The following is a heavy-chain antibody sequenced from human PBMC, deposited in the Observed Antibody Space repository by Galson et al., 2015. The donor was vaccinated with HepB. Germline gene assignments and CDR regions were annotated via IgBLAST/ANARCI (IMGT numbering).Heavy chain of an antibody. CDR1: GGSVSSGSYY. CDR3: ARDLGNYYFDY. CDR2: IYYSGST. J-gene: IGHJ4*02. V-gene: IGHV4-61*01. D-gene: IGHD7-27*01. Sequence: TLSLTCTVSGGSVSSGSYYWSWIRQPPGKGLEWIGYIYYSGSTNYNPSLKSRVTISVDTSKNQFSLKLSSVTAADTAVYYCARDLGNYYFDYWGQGTLVTVSS.